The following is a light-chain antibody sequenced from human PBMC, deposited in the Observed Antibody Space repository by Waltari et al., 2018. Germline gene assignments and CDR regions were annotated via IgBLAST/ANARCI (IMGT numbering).Light chain of an antibody. CDR1: HSNVGTHV. CDR3: AAWDDSLNGWWV. CDR2: RND. J-gene: IGLJ3*02. Sequence: QSVLSQPPSASGTPGQRVTISCSGRHSNVGTHVVNWYQQVPGQAPKLLIYRNDLRPSGVPDRFSGSKSGSSASLAISGLQSEDEADYYCAAWDDSLNGWWVFGGGTKVTVL. V-gene: IGLV1-44*01.